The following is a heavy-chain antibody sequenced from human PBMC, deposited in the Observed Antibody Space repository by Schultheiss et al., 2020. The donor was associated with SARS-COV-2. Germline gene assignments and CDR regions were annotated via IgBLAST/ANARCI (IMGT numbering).Heavy chain of an antibody. V-gene: IGHV4-34*01. CDR1: GGSISSYY. Sequence: SETLSLTCTVSGGSISSYYWSWIRQPPGKGLEWIGEINHSGSTNYNPSLKSRVTISVDTSKNQFSLKLSSVTAADTAVYYCARGPESITMIVVVIYWYFDLWGRGTLVTVSS. CDR2: INHSGST. J-gene: IGHJ2*01. D-gene: IGHD3-22*01. CDR3: ARGPESITMIVVVIYWYFDL.